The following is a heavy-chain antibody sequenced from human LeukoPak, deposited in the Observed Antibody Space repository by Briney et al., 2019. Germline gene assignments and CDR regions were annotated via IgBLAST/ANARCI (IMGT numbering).Heavy chain of an antibody. CDR2: LNPKSGGT. CDR1: GYTFTGYY. J-gene: IGHJ5*02. CDR3: ARNDWNDPWFDP. V-gene: IGHV1-2*02. Sequence: ASVKVSCKASGYTFTGYYIHWVRQAPGQGLEWMGWLNPKSGGTNYAQNFQGRVTMTRDTIINTAYMELSRLRSDDTAVYYCARNDWNDPWFDPWGHGTLVTVSS. D-gene: IGHD1-1*01.